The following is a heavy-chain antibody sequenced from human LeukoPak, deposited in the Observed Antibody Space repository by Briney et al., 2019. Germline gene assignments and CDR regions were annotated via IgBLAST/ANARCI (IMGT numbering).Heavy chain of an antibody. CDR1: GGSVSSYY. D-gene: IGHD5-12*01. V-gene: IGHV4-59*08. CDR2: ISYTGST. J-gene: IGHJ4*02. Sequence: SETLSLTCTVSGGSVSSYYWSWIRQPPGKGLEWIGYISYTGSTNYNPSLKSRVTISVDTSKNQFSLKLSSVTAADTAVYYCARHKATTIGWPSDYWGQGTLVTVSS. CDR3: ARHKATTIGWPSDY.